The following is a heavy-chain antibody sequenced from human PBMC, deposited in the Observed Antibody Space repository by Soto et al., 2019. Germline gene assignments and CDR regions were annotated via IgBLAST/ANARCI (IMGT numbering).Heavy chain of an antibody. V-gene: IGHV3-30-3*01. CDR3: ARDNTTLYYYYGMDV. D-gene: IGHD2-15*01. Sequence: QVQLVESGGGVVQPGRSLRLSCAASGFTFSSYAMHWVRQAPCKGLEWVAVISYDGSNKYYADSVKGRFTISRDNSKNTLYLQMNSLRAEDTAVYYCARDNTTLYYYYGMDVWGQGTTVTVSS. CDR2: ISYDGSNK. CDR1: GFTFSSYA. J-gene: IGHJ6*02.